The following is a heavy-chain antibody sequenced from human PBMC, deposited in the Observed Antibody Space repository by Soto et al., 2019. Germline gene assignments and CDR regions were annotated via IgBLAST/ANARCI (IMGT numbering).Heavy chain of an antibody. J-gene: IGHJ6*02. CDR2: ISYDGSNK. V-gene: IGHV3-30-3*01. CDR1: GFTFSSYA. CDR3: ARKGLDFWSGYQAFYYYYGMDV. D-gene: IGHD3-3*01. Sequence: GGPLRLSCAASGFTFSSYAMHWVRQAPGKGLEWVAVISYDGSNKYYADSVKGRFTISGDNSKNTLYLQMNSLRAEDTAVYYCARKGLDFWSGYQAFYYYYGMDVWGQGTTVTVSS.